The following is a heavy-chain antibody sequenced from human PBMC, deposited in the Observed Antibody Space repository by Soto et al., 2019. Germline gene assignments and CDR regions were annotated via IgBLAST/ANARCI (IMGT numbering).Heavy chain of an antibody. CDR3: AKVVRGVSYYYGMDV. D-gene: IGHD3-10*02. Sequence: GGSLRLSCAASVFTFSSYAMSWVRQAPGKGLEWVSAISGSGGSTYYADSVKGRFTISRDNSKNTLYLQMNSLRAEDTAVYYCAKVVRGVSYYYGMDVWGQGTTVTVSS. V-gene: IGHV3-23*01. J-gene: IGHJ6*02. CDR2: ISGSGGST. CDR1: VFTFSSYA.